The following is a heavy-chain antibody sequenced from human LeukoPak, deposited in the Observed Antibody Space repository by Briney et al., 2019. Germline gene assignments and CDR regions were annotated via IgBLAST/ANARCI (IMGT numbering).Heavy chain of an antibody. Sequence: SQTLSLTCAVSGGSISSGGYSWSWIRQPPGKGLEWIGYIYHSGSTYYNPSLKSRVTISVDRSKNQFSLKLSSVTAADTAVYYCARAIFFNSSGWYGNWFDPWGQGTLVTVSS. J-gene: IGHJ5*02. CDR1: GGSISSGGYS. D-gene: IGHD6-19*01. V-gene: IGHV4-30-2*01. CDR2: IYHSGST. CDR3: ARAIFFNSSGWYGNWFDP.